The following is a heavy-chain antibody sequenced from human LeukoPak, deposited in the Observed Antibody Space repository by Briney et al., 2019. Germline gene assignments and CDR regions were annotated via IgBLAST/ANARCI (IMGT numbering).Heavy chain of an antibody. V-gene: IGHV3-30-3*01. CDR1: GFTFSSYA. CDR3: ARDRVVVAARGYFQH. J-gene: IGHJ1*01. D-gene: IGHD2-15*01. CDR2: ISYDGSNK. Sequence: GGSLRLSCAASGFTFSSYAMHWARQAPGKGLEWVAVISYDGSNKYYADSVKGRFTISRDNSKNTLYLQMNSLRAEDTAVYYCARDRVVVAARGYFQHWGQGTLVTVSS.